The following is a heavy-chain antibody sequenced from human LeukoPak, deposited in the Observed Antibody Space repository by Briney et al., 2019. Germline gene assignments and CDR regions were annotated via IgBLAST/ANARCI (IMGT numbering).Heavy chain of an antibody. V-gene: IGHV3-30*03. J-gene: IGHJ5*02. CDR1: GFTFSTYG. D-gene: IGHD4-11*01. Sequence: GRSLRLSCAASGFTFSTYGMHWVRQAPGKGLEWVAVISYDGTNKHYVDSVKGRFTISRDNSKNTLYLQMNSLRAEDTAVYYCARFKVTVTSIPWGQGTLVTVSS. CDR2: ISYDGTNK. CDR3: ARFKVTVTSIP.